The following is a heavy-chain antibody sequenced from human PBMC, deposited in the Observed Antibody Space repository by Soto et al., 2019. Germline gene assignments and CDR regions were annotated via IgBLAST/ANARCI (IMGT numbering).Heavy chain of an antibody. J-gene: IGHJ3*02. D-gene: IGHD3-3*01. CDR1: GGSVSSNSYY. Sequence: PSETLSLTCAVSGGSVSSNSYYWSWIRQPPGKGLEWIGYILNSGSTNYNPSLKNRVTLSVDKSKNQFSLKLTSVTAADTAVYYCAIKMREYEIFGLIMNDGFDIWGQGTKVTISS. CDR2: ILNSGST. V-gene: IGHV4-61*01. CDR3: AIKMREYEIFGLIMNDGFDI.